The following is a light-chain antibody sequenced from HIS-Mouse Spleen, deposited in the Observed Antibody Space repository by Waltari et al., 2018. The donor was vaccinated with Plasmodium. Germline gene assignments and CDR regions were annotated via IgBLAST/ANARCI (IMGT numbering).Light chain of an antibody. J-gene: IGLJ3*02. V-gene: IGLV3-10*01. Sequence: SYELTPPPSVSVSPGQTASITCSGDALPKKYAYWYQQKSGQAPVLVIYEESKRPPAIPERFSCSSAGTMATLTISGAKVADEADYYCYSTDSSGNHRVFGGGTKLTVL. CDR1: ALPKKY. CDR2: EES. CDR3: YSTDSSGNHRV.